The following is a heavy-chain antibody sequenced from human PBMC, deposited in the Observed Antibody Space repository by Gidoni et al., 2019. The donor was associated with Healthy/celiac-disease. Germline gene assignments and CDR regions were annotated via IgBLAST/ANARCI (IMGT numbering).Heavy chain of an antibody. Sequence: EVQLLESGGGLVQPGGSLRLSCAASGFTSLGHAMSWVRQAPGKGLEWVTVISGSGGSTYYADSVKGRFTIARDNSKNTLYLQMNSLRAEDTAVYYCAKAVTELRYFDWLFPGYYFDYWGQGTLVTVSS. D-gene: IGHD3-9*01. V-gene: IGHV3-23*01. J-gene: IGHJ4*02. CDR3: AKAVTELRYFDWLFPGYYFDY. CDR1: GFTSLGHA. CDR2: ISGSGGST.